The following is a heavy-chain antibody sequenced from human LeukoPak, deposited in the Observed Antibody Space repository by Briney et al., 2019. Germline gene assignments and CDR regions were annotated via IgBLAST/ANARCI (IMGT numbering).Heavy chain of an antibody. D-gene: IGHD5-24*01. CDR1: GGSISSSSYS. CDR2: IYYSGST. Sequence: SETLSLTCTVSGGSISSSSYSWGWIRQPPGKGLEWIGSIYYSGSTYYNPSLKSRVSISVDTSKNQFSLKLSSVTAADTAVYYCASAQRDGYNSGYFDYWGQGTLVTVPS. J-gene: IGHJ4*02. CDR3: ASAQRDGYNSGYFDY. V-gene: IGHV4-39*01.